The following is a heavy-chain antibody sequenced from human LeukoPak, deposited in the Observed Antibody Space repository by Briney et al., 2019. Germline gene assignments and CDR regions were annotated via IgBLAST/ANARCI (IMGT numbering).Heavy chain of an antibody. CDR1: GFIVSSNY. D-gene: IGHD3-3*02. Sequence: PGGSLRLSCAASGFIVSSNYMTWVRQAPGEGLEWVSVIHNDGSTYYTDSVKGRFTISRDNSKNTLYLQMNGLRVEDTAVYYCAALARDYWGQGTLVTVSS. J-gene: IGHJ4*02. CDR2: IHNDGST. CDR3: AALARDY. V-gene: IGHV3-53*01.